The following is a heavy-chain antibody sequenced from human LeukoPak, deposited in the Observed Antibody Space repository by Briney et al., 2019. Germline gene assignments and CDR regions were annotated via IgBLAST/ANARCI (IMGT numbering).Heavy chain of an antibody. CDR2: INPNSGGT. V-gene: IGHV1-2*02. CDR3: ARDLPGNFDY. CDR1: GYTLTGYY. Sequence: ASVKVSCKASGYTLTGYYMHWMRQAPGQRLEWMGWINPNSGGTNYAQKLQGRLTMTTDTSTSTAYMELRSLRSDDTAVYYCARDLPGNFDYWGQGTLVTVSS. J-gene: IGHJ4*02.